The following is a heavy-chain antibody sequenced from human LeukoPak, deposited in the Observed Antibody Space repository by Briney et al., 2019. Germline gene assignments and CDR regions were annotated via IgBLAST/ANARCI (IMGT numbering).Heavy chain of an antibody. CDR3: ARHSSSPSGYFDY. D-gene: IGHD3-10*01. CDR2: IAPSDSYT. V-gene: IGHV5-10-1*01. J-gene: IGHJ4*02. Sequence: PGESLKISCKGFGYSFTSYWISWVRQMPGIGLEWVGTIAPSDSYTNYRPSFQGHVTISADKSISTAYLQWSSLKASDTAMYYCARHSSSPSGYFDYWGQGTLVTVSS. CDR1: GYSFTSYW.